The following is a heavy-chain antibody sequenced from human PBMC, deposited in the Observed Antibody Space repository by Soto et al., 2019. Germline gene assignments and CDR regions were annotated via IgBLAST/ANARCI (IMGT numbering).Heavy chain of an antibody. CDR3: ARGAGDYATTFGY. Sequence: SETLSLTCIVSGGSVSRGYWSWIRQSPGKGLGWLGYFSYSGTPNYNPSLRSRASMSVDTSTNHLSLRLRSVTAADTAVYYCARGAGDYATTFGYWGQGSLVTVSS. J-gene: IGHJ4*02. CDR1: GGSVSRGY. V-gene: IGHV4-59*02. CDR2: FSYSGTP. D-gene: IGHD4-17*01.